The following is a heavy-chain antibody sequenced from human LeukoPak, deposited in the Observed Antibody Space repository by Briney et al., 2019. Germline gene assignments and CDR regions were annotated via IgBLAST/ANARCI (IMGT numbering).Heavy chain of an antibody. CDR1: GFTFSSFY. CDR3: AKDRLGAMMYFDI. CDR2: ISGSGGST. V-gene: IGHV3-23*01. J-gene: IGHJ4*02. D-gene: IGHD1-26*01. Sequence: GGSLRLSCAASGFTFSSFYMHWVRQAPGKGLEWVSAISGSGGSTYYADSVKGRVTISRDNSKNTLYLQVNSLRVEDTAVYYCAKDRLGAMMYFDIWGEGALVTVSS.